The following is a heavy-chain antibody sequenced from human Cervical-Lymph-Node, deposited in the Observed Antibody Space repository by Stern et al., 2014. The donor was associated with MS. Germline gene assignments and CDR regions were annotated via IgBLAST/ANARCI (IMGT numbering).Heavy chain of an antibody. CDR2: IDWDDDK. J-gene: IGHJ4*02. CDR1: GLSLSTSGMR. Sequence: SGPALVKPTQTLTLTCTFSGLSLSTSGMRVSWIRQPPGKALEWLARIDWDDDKFYSPSLKTRLTISKDTSKNQVVLTMTNMDPVDTATYYCARIAHTSGSLYFDYWGQGTLVTVSS. CDR3: ARIAHTSGSLYFDY. D-gene: IGHD1-26*01. V-gene: IGHV2-70*04.